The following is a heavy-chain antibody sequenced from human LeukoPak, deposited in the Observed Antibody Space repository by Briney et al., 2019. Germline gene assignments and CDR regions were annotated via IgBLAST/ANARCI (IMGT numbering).Heavy chain of an antibody. CDR1: GFTFSSYA. V-gene: IGHV3-30-3*01. Sequence: GRSLRLSCAASGFTFSSYAMHWVRQAPGKGLEWVAVISYDGSNKYYADSVKGRFTISRDNSKNTLYLQMNSLRAEDTAVYYCARGPTHVLLWFGELLFDYWGQGTLVTVSP. CDR3: ARGPTHVLLWFGELLFDY. D-gene: IGHD3-10*01. CDR2: ISYDGSNK. J-gene: IGHJ4*02.